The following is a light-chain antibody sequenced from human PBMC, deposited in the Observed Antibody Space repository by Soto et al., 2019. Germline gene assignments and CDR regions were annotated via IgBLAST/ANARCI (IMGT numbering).Light chain of an antibody. J-gene: IGLJ2*01. Sequence: QSALTQPRSVSGSPGHSVTISCTGTSSDVGVFDYVSWYQHHPGKAPKLIIYDYTKRPSGVPDRFSGSKSGNTASLTISGLQAEDEADFYCSSYAGSSVLFGGGTKLTVL. CDR3: SSYAGSSVL. CDR1: SSDVGVFDY. CDR2: DYT. V-gene: IGLV2-11*01.